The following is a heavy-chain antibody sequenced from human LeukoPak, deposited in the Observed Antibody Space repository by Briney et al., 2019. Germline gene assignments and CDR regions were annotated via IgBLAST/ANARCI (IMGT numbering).Heavy chain of an antibody. J-gene: IGHJ4*02. D-gene: IGHD6-19*01. CDR2: ISGSGDTM. V-gene: IGHV3-48*03. Sequence: GGSLRLSCAASGFAFSSHEMNWVRQAPGKGLEWLSYISGSGDTMYYADSVRGRFTISRDNAKNSLYLQMNSLRTEDSALYSCARGAVAGTPPVDYWGPGTLVTVSS. CDR1: GFAFSSHE. CDR3: ARGAVAGTPPVDY.